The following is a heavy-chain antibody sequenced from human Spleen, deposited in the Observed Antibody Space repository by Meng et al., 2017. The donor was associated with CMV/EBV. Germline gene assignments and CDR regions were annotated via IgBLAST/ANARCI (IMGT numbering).Heavy chain of an antibody. CDR2: IVVGSGNT. Sequence: SVKVSCKASGFTFTSSAVQWVRQARGQRLEWIGWIVVGSGNTNYAQKFQERVTITRDMSTSTAYMELSSLRSEDTAVYYCARGAGYHYYYGMDVWGQGTTVTVSS. CDR1: GFTFTSSA. V-gene: IGHV1-58*01. CDR3: ARGAGYHYYYGMDV. D-gene: IGHD3-9*01. J-gene: IGHJ6*02.